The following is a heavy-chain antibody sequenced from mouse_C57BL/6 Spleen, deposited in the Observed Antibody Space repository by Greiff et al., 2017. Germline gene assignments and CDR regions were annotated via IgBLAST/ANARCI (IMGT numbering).Heavy chain of an antibody. V-gene: IGHV1-72*01. J-gene: IGHJ3*01. D-gene: IGHD1-1*01. Sequence: QVQLQQPGAEFVKPGASVKLSCKASGYTFTSHWMHWVKQRPGRGLERIGRLDPNSGGTKYNEKFKSKATLTVGKPSSTAYRQLSSRTSEDSAVYYCARTGDYYAAWFAYWGQGTLVTVAA. CDR3: ARTGDYYAAWFAY. CDR2: LDPNSGGT. CDR1: GYTFTSHW.